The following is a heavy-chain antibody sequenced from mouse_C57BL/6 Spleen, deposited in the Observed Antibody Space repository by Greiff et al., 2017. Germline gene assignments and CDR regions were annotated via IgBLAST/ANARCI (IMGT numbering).Heavy chain of an antibody. Sequence: EVQGVESGGGLVKPGGSLKLSCAASGFTFSDYGMHWVRQAPEKGLEWVAYISSGSSNIYYADKVKGRFTISRDNAKNTLFMQMTSLRSEDTAMYYCAHDYNEEGMDYWGQGTSVTVSS. D-gene: IGHD1-1*01. CDR1: GFTFSDYG. CDR2: ISSGSSNI. V-gene: IGHV5-17*01. J-gene: IGHJ4*01. CDR3: AHDYNEEGMDY.